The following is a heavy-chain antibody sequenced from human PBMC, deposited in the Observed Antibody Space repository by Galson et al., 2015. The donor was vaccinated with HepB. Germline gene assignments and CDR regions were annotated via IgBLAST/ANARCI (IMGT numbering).Heavy chain of an antibody. CDR1: GFTFSSYG. CDR3: AMIAAAVIPFDY. D-gene: IGHD6-13*01. V-gene: IGHV3-30*03. Sequence: SLRLSCAASGFTFSSYGMHWVRQAPGKGLEWVAVISYDGSNKYYADSVKGRFTISRDNSKNTLYLQMNSLRAEDTAVYYCAMIAAAVIPFDYWGQGTLVTVSS. J-gene: IGHJ4*02. CDR2: ISYDGSNK.